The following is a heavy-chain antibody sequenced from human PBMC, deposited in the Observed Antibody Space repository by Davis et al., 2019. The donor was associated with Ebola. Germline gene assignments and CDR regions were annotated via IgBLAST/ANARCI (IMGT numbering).Heavy chain of an antibody. CDR1: GYSITRSDW. CDR3: ARAVGPCSTSSCLTWFGP. Sequence: PSETLSLTCAVSGYSITRSDWWGWIRQSPGKGLEWIGYIHYRGNTKDTPSLQSRVTMSVDTSKNQFSLNLKSVTAFDSAIYYCARAVGPCSTSSCLTWFGPWGQGIVVTVSS. J-gene: IGHJ5*02. CDR2: IHYRGNT. V-gene: IGHV4-28*06. D-gene: IGHD2-2*01.